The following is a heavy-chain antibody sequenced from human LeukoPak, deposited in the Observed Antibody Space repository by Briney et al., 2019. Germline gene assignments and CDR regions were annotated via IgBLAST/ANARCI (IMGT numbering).Heavy chain of an antibody. CDR3: ARPDEDRGYSYGYNY. Sequence: ASVKISCKASGGTFSSYAISWVRQAPGQGLEWMGGIIPIFGTANYAQKFQGRVTITADESTSTAYMELSSLRSEDTAVYYCARPDEDRGYSYGYNYWGQGTLVTVSS. V-gene: IGHV1-69*13. D-gene: IGHD5-18*01. CDR1: GGTFSSYA. CDR2: IIPIFGTA. J-gene: IGHJ4*02.